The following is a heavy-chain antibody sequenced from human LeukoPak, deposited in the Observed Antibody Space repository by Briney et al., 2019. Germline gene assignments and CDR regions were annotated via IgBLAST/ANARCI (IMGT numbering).Heavy chain of an antibody. D-gene: IGHD6-13*01. Sequence: PSETLSLTCTVSGGSISSSSYYWGWIRQPPGKGLEWIGSIYYSGSTYYNPSLKSRVTISVDTSKNQFSLKLSSVTAADTAVYYCARVSSSSSWYSPPNYYYYYMDVWGKGTTVTVSS. CDR2: IYYSGST. CDR3: ARVSSSSSWYSPPNYYYYYMDV. J-gene: IGHJ6*03. CDR1: GGSISSSSYY. V-gene: IGHV4-39*07.